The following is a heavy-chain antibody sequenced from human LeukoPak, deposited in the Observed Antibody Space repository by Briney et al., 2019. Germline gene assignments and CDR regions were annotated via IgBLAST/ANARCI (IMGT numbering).Heavy chain of an antibody. CDR1: GFPFTSGFTFSDYY. J-gene: IGHJ4*02. CDR2: ISSTSPYT. CDR3: ARGGTGVFYY. D-gene: IGHD2-8*02. Sequence: PGGSLRLSCAASGFPFTSGFTFSDYYMSWIRQAPGKGLEWVSYISSTSPYTSYADSVRGRFTITRDNANNSLFLQMNGLRAEDTAIYYCARGGTGVFYYWGQGTLVTVSS. V-gene: IGHV3-11*06.